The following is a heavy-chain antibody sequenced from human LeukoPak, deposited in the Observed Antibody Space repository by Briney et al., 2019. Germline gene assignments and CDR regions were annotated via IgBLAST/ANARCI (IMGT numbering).Heavy chain of an antibody. J-gene: IGHJ5*02. CDR2: IYSGGST. D-gene: IGHD6-13*01. V-gene: IGHV3-53*04. Sequence: GGARRLSCAAPGFTASSNYMSWVRQAPGKGLGWVSVIYSGGSTYYADSVKGRFTISRHNSKNTLYLQMNSLRAEDTAVYYCARERAAAGFWFDPWGQGTLVTVSS. CDR1: GFTASSNY. CDR3: ARERAAAGFWFDP.